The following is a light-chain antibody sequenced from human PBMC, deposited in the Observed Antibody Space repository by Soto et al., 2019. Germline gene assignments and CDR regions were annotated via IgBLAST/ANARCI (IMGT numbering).Light chain of an antibody. CDR1: SSDVGGYDY. Sequence: QSALTQPPSASGFPGQSVTISCTGTSSDVGGYDYVSWYQQHPGKAPKLMIYEVSKRPSGVPDRFSGSKSGNTASLTVSGLQAEDEADYYCSSYAGSNNYVFGTGTKLNVL. CDR2: EVS. CDR3: SSYAGSNNYV. V-gene: IGLV2-8*01. J-gene: IGLJ1*01.